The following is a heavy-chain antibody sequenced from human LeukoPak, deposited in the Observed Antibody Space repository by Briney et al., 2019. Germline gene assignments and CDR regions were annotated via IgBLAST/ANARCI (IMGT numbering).Heavy chain of an antibody. CDR1: GFTFSGYW. J-gene: IGHJ4*02. CDR3: AREGGSSSSLGY. V-gene: IGHV3-74*01. Sequence: GGSLRLSCAASGFTFSGYWMHWVRQVPGKGLVWVSRINTDGSSTSYADSVKGRFTISRDNSKNTLYLQMNSLRAEDTAVYYCAREGGSSSSLGYWGQGTLVTVSS. D-gene: IGHD6-6*01. CDR2: INTDGSST.